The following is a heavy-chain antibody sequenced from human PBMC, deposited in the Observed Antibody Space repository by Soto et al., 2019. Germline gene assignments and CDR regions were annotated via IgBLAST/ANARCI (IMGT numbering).Heavy chain of an antibody. CDR3: ARAGSSSWSNYYYGMDV. J-gene: IGHJ6*02. V-gene: IGHV4-59*01. Sequence: PSETLSLTCTVSGGSISSYYWSWIRQPPGKGLEWIGYIYYSGSTNYNPSLKSRVTISVDTSKNQFSLKLSSVTAADTAVYYCARAGSSSWSNYYYGMDVWGQGTTVTVSS. D-gene: IGHD6-13*01. CDR1: GGSISSYY. CDR2: IYYSGST.